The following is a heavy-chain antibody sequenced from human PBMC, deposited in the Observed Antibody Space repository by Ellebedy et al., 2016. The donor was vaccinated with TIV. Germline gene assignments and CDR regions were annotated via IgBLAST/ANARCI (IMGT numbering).Heavy chain of an antibody. Sequence: AASVKVSCKASGYTFTGYYMHWVRQAPGQGLEWMGWINPNSGGTNYAQKFQGRVTMTRDTSISTAYMELSRLRSDDTAVYYCARVRQHPSRIAAAETLVVFGYWGQGTLVTVSS. V-gene: IGHV1-2*02. CDR3: ARVRQHPSRIAAAETLVVFGY. CDR1: GYTFTGYY. D-gene: IGHD6-13*01. CDR2: INPNSGGT. J-gene: IGHJ4*02.